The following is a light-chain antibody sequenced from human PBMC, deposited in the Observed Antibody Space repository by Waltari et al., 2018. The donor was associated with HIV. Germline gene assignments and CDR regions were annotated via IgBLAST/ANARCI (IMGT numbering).Light chain of an antibody. CDR2: GAS. CDR3: QQYNDWPRT. Sequence: EIVMTQSPATLSVSPGERATLSCRASQSISINLAWYQQKPGQAPRLLIYGASTRATSIPARFSGRGSGTDFTLTISSLQSEDFAVYYCQQYNDWPRTFGQGTKVEIK. V-gene: IGKV3-15*01. J-gene: IGKJ1*01. CDR1: QSISIN.